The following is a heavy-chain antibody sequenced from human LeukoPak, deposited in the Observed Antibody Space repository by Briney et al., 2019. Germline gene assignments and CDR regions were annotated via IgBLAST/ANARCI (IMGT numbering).Heavy chain of an antibody. D-gene: IGHD5-18*01. V-gene: IGHV3-30-3*01. Sequence: GALRLSCAASGFTFSSYAMHWVRQAPGKGLEWVAVLSYDGSNKYYADSVKGRFTISRDNSKNTLYLQMNSLRAEDTAVYYCATEPTRGYSYGFSAFDIWGQGTMVTVSS. CDR2: LSYDGSNK. J-gene: IGHJ3*02. CDR1: GFTFSSYA. CDR3: ATEPTRGYSYGFSAFDI.